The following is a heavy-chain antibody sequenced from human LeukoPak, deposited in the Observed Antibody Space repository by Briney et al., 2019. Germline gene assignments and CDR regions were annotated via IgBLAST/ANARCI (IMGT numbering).Heavy chain of an antibody. Sequence: ASVKVSCEASGYTFTSYGISWVRQAPGQGLEWMGWINPHSGGTNYAQKFQGGVTMTRDTSITTAYMELSSLRSDDTAVYYCARDVGEYCSSTNCYASHYWGQGTLVTVSS. CDR2: INPHSGGT. V-gene: IGHV1-2*02. CDR1: GYTFTSYG. CDR3: ARDVGEYCSSTNCYASHY. J-gene: IGHJ4*02. D-gene: IGHD2-2*01.